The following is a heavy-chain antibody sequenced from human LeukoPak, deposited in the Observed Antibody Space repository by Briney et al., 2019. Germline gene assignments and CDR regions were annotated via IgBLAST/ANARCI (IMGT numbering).Heavy chain of an antibody. CDR2: INSDGSST. V-gene: IGHV3-74*01. J-gene: IGHJ6*02. D-gene: IGHD6-19*01. CDR1: GFTLRSYW. CDR3: ARMGAVAEYYYYGMDV. Sequence: GGSLRLSCAASGFTLRSYWMHWVRQAPGKGLVWVSRINSDGSSTSYADSVKGRFTISRENAKNTLYLQMNSLRAEDTAMYYCARMGAVAEYYYYGMDVWGQGTTVTVSS.